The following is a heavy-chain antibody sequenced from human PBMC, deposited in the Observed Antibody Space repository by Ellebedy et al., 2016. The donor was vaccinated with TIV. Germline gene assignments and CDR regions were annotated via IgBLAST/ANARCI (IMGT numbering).Heavy chain of an antibody. Sequence: AASVKVSCKSSGYTFTSYTIHWVRQASGQGLEWMGWMNPNIGDTGYSLKFQGRVTMTTNRSVSTAYMELLSLASDDTAMYYCAREGGRGYGEIDDWGQGTLVTVSS. D-gene: IGHD4-17*01. V-gene: IGHV1-8*01. CDR3: AREGGRGYGEIDD. CDR1: GYTFTSYT. J-gene: IGHJ4*02. CDR2: MNPNIGDT.